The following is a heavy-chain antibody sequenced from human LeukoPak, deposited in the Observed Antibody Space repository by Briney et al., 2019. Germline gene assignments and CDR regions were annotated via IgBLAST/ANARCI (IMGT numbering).Heavy chain of an antibody. V-gene: IGHV1-69*05. D-gene: IGHD3-22*01. CDR3: ARRPQYYYDSSGYPRAFDI. J-gene: IGHJ3*02. Sequence: SVKVSCKASGGTFSSYAISWVRQAPGQGLEWMGGIIPIFGTANYAQKFQGRATITTDESTSTAYMELSSLRSEDTAVYYCARRPQYYYDSSGYPRAFDIWGQGTMVTVSS. CDR2: IIPIFGTA. CDR1: GGTFSSYA.